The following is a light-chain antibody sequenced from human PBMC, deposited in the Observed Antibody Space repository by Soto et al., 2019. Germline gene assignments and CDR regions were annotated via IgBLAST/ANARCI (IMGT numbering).Light chain of an antibody. V-gene: IGKV3-15*01. CDR1: QSISNN. CDR3: QQYNNWPRA. Sequence: ELVVTQSPATLSVSPGERATLSCRASQSISNNLAWYQQKPGQAPRLLIFGASTRATGIPARFSGSGSGTEFTLTISSLQSEDFALYYCQQYNNWPRAFGQGTKLEIK. J-gene: IGKJ2*01. CDR2: GAS.